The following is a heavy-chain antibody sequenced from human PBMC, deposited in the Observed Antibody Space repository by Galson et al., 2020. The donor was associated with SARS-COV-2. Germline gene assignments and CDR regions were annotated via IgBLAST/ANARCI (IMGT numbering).Heavy chain of an antibody. CDR2: IYPTVSDT. J-gene: IGHJ2*01. V-gene: IGHV5-51*01. D-gene: IGHD2-2*01. Sequence: GESLKIPCKRSGYTITDYWIGWVRQMPGKGTERMSAIYPTVSDTRYSPSFQGQVTISADKSISTAYVQWSSLMASDTATYYGARHVRSSSNNWYFDLWGRGTLVTVSS. CDR1: GYTITDYW. CDR3: ARHVRSSSNNWYFDL.